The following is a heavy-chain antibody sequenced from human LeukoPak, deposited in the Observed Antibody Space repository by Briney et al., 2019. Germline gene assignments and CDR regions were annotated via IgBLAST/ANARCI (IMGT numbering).Heavy chain of an antibody. CDR2: IYYSGST. Sequence: PSETLSLTCTVSGGTISSYYWSWIRQPPGKGLEWIGYIYYSGSTYYNPSLKSRVTISLDTSKNQFSLKLSSVTAADTAVYYCARGYYYYGSAYDYWCQGTLVTVSS. CDR1: GGTISSYY. D-gene: IGHD3-10*01. V-gene: IGHV4-30-4*08. J-gene: IGHJ4*02. CDR3: ARGYYYYGSAYDY.